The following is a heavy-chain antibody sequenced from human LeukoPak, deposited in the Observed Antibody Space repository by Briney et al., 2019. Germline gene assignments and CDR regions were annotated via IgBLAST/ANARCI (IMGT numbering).Heavy chain of an antibody. D-gene: IGHD6-13*01. J-gene: IGHJ4*02. CDR3: ARAISSRWGFDY. CDR1: GYSFTTYW. CDR2: ICPGDSDT. V-gene: IGHV5-51*01. Sequence: GESLKISCKGSGYSFTTYWIAWVRQMPGKGLEWMGIICPGDSDTRYSPSFQGQVTMSADKSITTAYLQWSSLEASDTAIYYCARAISSRWGFDYWGQGAWSPSPQ.